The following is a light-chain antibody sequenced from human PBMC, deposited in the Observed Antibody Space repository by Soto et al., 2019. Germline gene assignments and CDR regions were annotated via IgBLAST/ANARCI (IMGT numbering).Light chain of an antibody. Sequence: DIPMTQSPSFLSASVGDRVTITCRASQGISNYLAWYQQKPGKVPQLLIYASSTLQPGVPSRFSGSGSGTDFTLTINSLQPEDFATYYCQHYNSAPLFGQGTKVEVK. CDR1: QGISNY. CDR2: ASS. J-gene: IGKJ1*01. CDR3: QHYNSAPL. V-gene: IGKV1-27*01.